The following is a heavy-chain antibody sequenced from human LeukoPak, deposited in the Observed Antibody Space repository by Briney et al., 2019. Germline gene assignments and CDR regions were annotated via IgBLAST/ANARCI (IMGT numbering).Heavy chain of an antibody. CDR2: IYHSGST. CDR3: ARDWELLLHY. V-gene: IGHV4-34*01. Sequence: TSETLSLTCAVYGGSFSGYYWSWIRQPPGKGLEWIGSIYHSGSTYYNPSLKSRVTISVDTSKNQFSLKLSSVTAADTAVYYCARDWELLLHYWGQGTLVTVSS. D-gene: IGHD1-26*01. J-gene: IGHJ4*02. CDR1: GGSFSGYY.